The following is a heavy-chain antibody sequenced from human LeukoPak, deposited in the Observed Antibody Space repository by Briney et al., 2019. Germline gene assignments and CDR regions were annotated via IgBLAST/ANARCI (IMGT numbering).Heavy chain of an antibody. CDR1: GFTVSNNY. CDR2: IYSAGST. Sequence: GASLRHSCAACGFTVSNNYRTCARQAPGKGLEWVSVIYSAGSTYYAESVKGRFTIARDNSKNTQNRQMNSLRAEDTAVYYGARASRGYNNRYFDYWGQGALVTVSS. J-gene: IGHJ4*02. CDR3: ARASRGYNNRYFDY. D-gene: IGHD5-18*01. V-gene: IGHV3-53*01.